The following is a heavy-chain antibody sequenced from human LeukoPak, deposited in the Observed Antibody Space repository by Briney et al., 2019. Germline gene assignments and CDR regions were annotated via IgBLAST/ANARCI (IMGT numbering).Heavy chain of an antibody. CDR3: ARCEPNVVGGGAFDI. J-gene: IGHJ3*02. CDR2: ISAYNGNT. Sequence: ASVKVSCKASGYTFTSYGISWVRQAPEQGPEWMGWISAYNGNTKYAQKLQGRDTMTTDTSTSTAYMELRSLRSDDTAVYYCARCEPNVVGGGAFDIWGQGTMVTVSS. D-gene: IGHD2-21*01. V-gene: IGHV1-18*01. CDR1: GYTFTSYG.